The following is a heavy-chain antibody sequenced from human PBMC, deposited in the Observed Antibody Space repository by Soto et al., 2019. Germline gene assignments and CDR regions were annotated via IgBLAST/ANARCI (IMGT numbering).Heavy chain of an antibody. CDR1: GYTFTSYG. V-gene: IGHV1-18*01. J-gene: IGHJ6*02. CDR2: ISAYNGNT. D-gene: IGHD3-3*01. CDR3: ARYYDFWSGYAGYYYGMDV. Sequence: ASVKVSCKASGYTFTSYGISWVRQAPGQGLELMGWISAYNGNTNYAQKLQGRVTMTTDTSTSTAYMDLRSLRSDDTAVYYCARYYDFWSGYAGYYYGMDVWGQGTTVTVSS.